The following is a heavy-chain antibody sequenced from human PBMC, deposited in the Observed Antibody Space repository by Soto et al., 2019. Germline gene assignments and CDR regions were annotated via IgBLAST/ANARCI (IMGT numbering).Heavy chain of an antibody. J-gene: IGHJ4*02. Sequence: GGSLRLSCAASGFSLSNYWMHWVRQAPGKGLLWVSRISGSGGSTYYADSVKGRFTISRDNSKNTLYLQMNSLRAEDTAVYYCAKLLTSSWYYYDSSGYFDYWGQGTLVTVSS. CDR2: ISGSGGST. V-gene: IGHV3-23*01. D-gene: IGHD3-22*01. CDR3: AKLLTSSWYYYDSSGYFDY. CDR1: GFSLSNYW.